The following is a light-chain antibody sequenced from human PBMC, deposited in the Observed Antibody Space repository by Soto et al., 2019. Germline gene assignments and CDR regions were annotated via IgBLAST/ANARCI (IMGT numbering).Light chain of an antibody. CDR3: QQAYSAPIT. CDR2: MSS. V-gene: IGKV1-39*01. Sequence: DIPTTQSPSSLSASVGDRVTITCRASKGIRNYLNWYQQKPGKAPNLLIYMSSSLQSGVPSRFSGSGSGTDFTLTISSLQPEDFASYYCQQAYSAPITFGQGTRLEI. J-gene: IGKJ5*01. CDR1: KGIRNY.